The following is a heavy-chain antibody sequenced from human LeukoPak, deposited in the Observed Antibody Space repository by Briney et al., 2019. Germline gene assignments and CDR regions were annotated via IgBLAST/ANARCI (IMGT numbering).Heavy chain of an antibody. D-gene: IGHD3-22*01. CDR1: GFTSRGKS. V-gene: IGHV3-21*01. CDR3: ARDYFDSSDYPQTYYYYYMDV. CDR2: IRSTSTFI. Sequence: PGGPLRPPCAASGFTSRGKSRTWSRQAPGKGRGGAPSIRSTSTFIYSADSVKGRFTISRDTAKNSLFLQMNSLRAEDTAIYYCARDYFDSSDYPQTYYYYYMDVWGKGTTVTVSS. J-gene: IGHJ6*03.